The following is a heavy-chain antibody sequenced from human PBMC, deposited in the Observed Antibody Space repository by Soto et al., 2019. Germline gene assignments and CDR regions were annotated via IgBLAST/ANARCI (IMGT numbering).Heavy chain of an antibody. J-gene: IGHJ3*02. V-gene: IGHV4-39*01. CDR3: ARWGYCSSTSCYAFDI. CDR2: IYYSGST. Sequence: SETLSLTCTVSGGSISSSSYYWGWIRQPPGKGLEWIGSIYYSGSTYYNQSLKSRVTISVDTSKNQFSLKRSSVTAADTAVYYCARWGYCSSTSCYAFDIWGQGTMVTVSS. D-gene: IGHD2-2*01. CDR1: GGSISSSSYY.